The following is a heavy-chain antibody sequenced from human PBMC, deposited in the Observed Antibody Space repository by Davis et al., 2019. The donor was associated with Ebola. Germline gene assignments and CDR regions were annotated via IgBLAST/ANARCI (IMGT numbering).Heavy chain of an antibody. J-gene: IGHJ5*02. CDR1: GYTFTNYF. D-gene: IGHD6-13*01. CDR2: IDPSSGFT. CDR3: AASTSSPLVNDP. V-gene: IGHV1-46*01. Sequence: ASVKVSCRASGYTFTNYFIHWVRQAPGQGLEWMGIIDPSSGFTDYAQKFQGRVTMTRDTSTGTVNMDLSSLRSDDTAVYYCAASTSSPLVNDPWGQGTLVTVSS.